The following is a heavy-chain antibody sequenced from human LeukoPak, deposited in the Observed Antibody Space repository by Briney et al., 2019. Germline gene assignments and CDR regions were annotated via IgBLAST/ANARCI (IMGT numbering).Heavy chain of an antibody. V-gene: IGHV3-23*01. J-gene: IGHJ4*02. CDR3: AKNIAVAGTGYFDY. D-gene: IGHD6-19*01. CDR1: GFTFSSYA. CDR2: ISGSGGST. Sequence: GGSLRLSCAASGFTFSSYAMSWVRRAPEKGLEWVSAISGSGGSTYYADSVKGRFTISRDNSKNTLYLQMNSLRAEDTAVYYCAKNIAVAGTGYFDYWGQGTLVTVSS.